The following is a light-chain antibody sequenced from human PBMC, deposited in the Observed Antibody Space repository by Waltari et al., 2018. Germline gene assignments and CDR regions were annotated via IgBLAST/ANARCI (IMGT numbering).Light chain of an antibody. CDR1: QSILYSSNNKNN. Sequence: DIVMTQSLNSMAVSLGERATINCKSRQSILYSSNNKNNLAWYQQKPGQHPKLLIYWSSIRESGVPDRFSGSGSGTDFTLTISSLQAEDVAVYYCHQYYSSPWTFGQGTTVEI. J-gene: IGKJ1*01. V-gene: IGKV4-1*01. CDR2: WSS. CDR3: HQYYSSPWT.